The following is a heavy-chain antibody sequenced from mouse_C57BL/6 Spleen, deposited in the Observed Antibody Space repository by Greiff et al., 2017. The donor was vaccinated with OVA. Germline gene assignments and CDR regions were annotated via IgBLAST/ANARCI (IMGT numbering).Heavy chain of an antibody. J-gene: IGHJ3*01. Sequence: EVHLVESGGGLVKPGGSLKLSCAASGFTFSDYGMHWVRQAPEKGLEWVAYISSGSSTIYYAATVKGRFTISRDNAKNTLFLQMTSLRSEDTAMYYCARAGTGWFAYWGQGTLVTVSA. CDR3: ARAGTGWFAY. CDR1: GFTFSDYG. D-gene: IGHD3-3*01. V-gene: IGHV5-17*01. CDR2: ISSGSSTI.